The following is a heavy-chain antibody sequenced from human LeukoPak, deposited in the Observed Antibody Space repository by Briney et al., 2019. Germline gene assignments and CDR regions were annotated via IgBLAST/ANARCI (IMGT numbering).Heavy chain of an antibody. CDR1: GGSFSGYY. Sequence: SETLSLTCAVYGGSFSGYYWSWIRQPPGKGLEWIGEINHSGSTNYNPSLKSRVTISVDTSKNQFSLKLSSVTAADTAVYYCARRVYRYYDFWRGKGYFDYWGQGTLVTVSS. CDR3: ARRVYRYYDFWRGKGYFDY. J-gene: IGHJ4*02. D-gene: IGHD3-3*01. V-gene: IGHV4-34*01. CDR2: INHSGST.